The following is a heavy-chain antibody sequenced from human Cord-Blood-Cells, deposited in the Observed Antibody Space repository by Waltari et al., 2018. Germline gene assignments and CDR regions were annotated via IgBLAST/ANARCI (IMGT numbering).Heavy chain of an antibody. CDR3: ARGSAIVVVPAAIQGYFDL. V-gene: IGHV1-2*04. CDR1: GYTFTGYY. Sequence: QVQLVQSGAEVKKPGASVKVSCKASGYTFTGYYMHWVRQAPGQGLEWMGRSNPTSGGTNYAQKFQGWVTMTRDTSISTAYMELSRLRSDDTAVYYCARGSAIVVVPAAIQGYFDLWGRGTLVTVSS. CDR2: SNPTSGGT. J-gene: IGHJ2*01. D-gene: IGHD2-2*01.